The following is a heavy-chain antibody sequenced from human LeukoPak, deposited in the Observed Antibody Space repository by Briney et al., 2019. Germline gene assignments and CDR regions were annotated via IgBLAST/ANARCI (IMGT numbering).Heavy chain of an antibody. CDR3: AKDIPYYYDSSGYYYGYFDY. J-gene: IGHJ4*02. Sequence: GSLRLSCAASGFTFSSYAMSWVRQAPGKGLEWVSAISGSGGSTYYADSVKGRFTISRDNSKNTLYLQMNSLRAEDTAVYYCAKDIPYYYDSSGYYYGYFDYWGQGTLVTVSS. D-gene: IGHD3-22*01. CDR2: ISGSGGST. CDR1: GFTFSSYA. V-gene: IGHV3-23*01.